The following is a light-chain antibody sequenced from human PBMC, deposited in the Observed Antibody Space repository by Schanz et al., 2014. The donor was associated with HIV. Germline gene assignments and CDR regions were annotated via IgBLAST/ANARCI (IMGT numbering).Light chain of an antibody. Sequence: EIVLTQSPVILSLSPGERATLSCRASQTVSSNSLGWYQQKRGQVPRLLIYSASSRATGIPDRFSGSGSGTDFTLTISRLEPEDFAVYYCQQYGSSGTFGPGTKVHIK. CDR2: SAS. J-gene: IGKJ3*01. V-gene: IGKV3-20*01. CDR1: QTVSSNS. CDR3: QQYGSSGT.